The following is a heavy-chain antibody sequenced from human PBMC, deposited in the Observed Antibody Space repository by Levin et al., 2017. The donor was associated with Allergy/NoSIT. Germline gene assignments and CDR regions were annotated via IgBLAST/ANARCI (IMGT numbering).Heavy chain of an antibody. CDR2: LSGSCDKT. D-gene: IGHD6-19*01. Sequence: GGSLRLSCAASGFSFRTYAMSWVRQAPGKGLEWVSALSGSCDKTYYADSVKGRFTISRDNSKNTLYLQMNSLRAEDTAVYYCAKDRGWYWDYWGQGTLVTVSS. CDR3: AKDRGWYWDY. CDR1: GFSFRTYA. J-gene: IGHJ4*02. V-gene: IGHV3-23*01.